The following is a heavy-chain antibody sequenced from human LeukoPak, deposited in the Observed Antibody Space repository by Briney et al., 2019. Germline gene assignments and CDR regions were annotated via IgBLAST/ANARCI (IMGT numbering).Heavy chain of an antibody. D-gene: IGHD6-13*01. CDR1: GFTFSTYA. CDR3: AREMYSSSYPTFDY. J-gene: IGHJ4*02. CDR2: ITSTSSYI. Sequence: GALRLSCAASGFTFSTYAMNWVRQAPGKGLEWVSSITSTSSYIYYADSVKGRFTISRDNAKNSLYLQMNSLRAEDTAVYYCAREMYSSSYPTFDYWGQGTLVTVSS. V-gene: IGHV3-21*01.